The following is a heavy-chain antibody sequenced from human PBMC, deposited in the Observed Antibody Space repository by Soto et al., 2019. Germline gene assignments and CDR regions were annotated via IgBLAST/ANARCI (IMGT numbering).Heavy chain of an antibody. D-gene: IGHD5-12*01. V-gene: IGHV3-49*04. J-gene: IGHJ4*02. CDR3: TRLLLQLATISFDY. CDR1: GFTFGDYA. CDR2: IRSKAYGGTT. Sequence: PGGSLRLSCTASGFTFGDYAMSWVRQAPGKGLEWVGFIRSKAYGGTTEYAASVKGRFTISRDDSKSIAYLRMNSLKTEDTAVYYCTRLLLQLATISFDYWGQGTLVTV.